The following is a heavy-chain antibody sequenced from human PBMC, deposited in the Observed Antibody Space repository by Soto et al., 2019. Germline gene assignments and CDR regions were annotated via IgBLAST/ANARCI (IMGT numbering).Heavy chain of an antibody. J-gene: IGHJ4*02. V-gene: IGHV1-69*18. CDR1: GGTFSSYS. D-gene: IGHD1-26*01. CDR2: IIPIFGTA. Sequence: QVQLVQSGAEVKKPGSSVKVSCKASGGTFSSYSINWVRQAPGQGLEWMGKIIPIFGTANYAQKFQGRVTITTDESTSTAYMELSSLRSEDTAVYYCARDGGRHSGGIDYWGQGTLVTVSS. CDR3: ARDGGRHSGGIDY.